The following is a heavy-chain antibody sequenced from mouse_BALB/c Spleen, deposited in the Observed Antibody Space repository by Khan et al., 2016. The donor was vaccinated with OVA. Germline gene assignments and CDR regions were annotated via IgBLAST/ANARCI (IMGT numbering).Heavy chain of an antibody. V-gene: IGHV1S34*01. CDR3: ARGDYYGSSSFAY. D-gene: IGHD1-1*01. CDR1: GYSLTGYY. CDR2: ISCYNGVI. J-gene: IGHJ3*01. Sequence: LVKTGASVKISCKASGYSLTGYYMHWVKQSNGKSLEWIGYISCYNGVISYNQKFKGKATFTVDTSSSTAYMQFNSLTSEDSAVYYCARGDYYGSSSFAYWGQGTLVTVSA.